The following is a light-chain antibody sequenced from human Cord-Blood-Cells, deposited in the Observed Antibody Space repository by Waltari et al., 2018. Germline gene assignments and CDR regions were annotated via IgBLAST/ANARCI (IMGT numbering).Light chain of an antibody. V-gene: IGLV2-11*01. Sequence: QSALTQPRSVSGSPGQSVTISCPVTSSHVGGYNYLTWYQQHQGKAPKLMIYDVSKRPSGVPDRFSGSKSGHTAALNISELQAEDEADYYCCSYAGSYKVFGTGTKVTVL. CDR1: SSHVGGYNY. J-gene: IGLJ1*01. CDR2: DVS. CDR3: CSYAGSYKV.